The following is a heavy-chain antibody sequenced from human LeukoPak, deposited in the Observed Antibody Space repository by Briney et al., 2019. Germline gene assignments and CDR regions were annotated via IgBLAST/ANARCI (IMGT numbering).Heavy chain of an antibody. J-gene: IGHJ4*02. CDR2: ISGSGGSP. D-gene: IGHD3-22*01. CDR3: AKAVYDSSGSFDF. V-gene: IGHV3-23*01. Sequence: GGSLRLSCAAYGFSFSTYAMTWVRRAPGKGLEWVSGISGSGGSPYYADSVKGRFTISRDTSKNTLYLQMNSLRAEDTAVYYCAKAVYDSSGSFDFWGQGTLVTVSS. CDR1: GFSFSTYA.